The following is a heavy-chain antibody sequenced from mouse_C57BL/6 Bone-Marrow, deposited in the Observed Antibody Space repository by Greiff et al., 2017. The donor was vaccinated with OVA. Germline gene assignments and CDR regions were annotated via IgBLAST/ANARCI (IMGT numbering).Heavy chain of an antibody. Sequence: EVQLVEPGGGLVKPGGSLKLSCAASGFTFSSYAMSWVRQTPEKRLEWVATISDGGSYTYYPDNVKGRFTISRDNAKNNLYLQMSHLKSEDTAMYYCARDGAREGGFAYWGQGTLVTVSA. V-gene: IGHV5-4*01. J-gene: IGHJ3*01. CDR1: GFTFSSYA. CDR2: ISDGGSYT. D-gene: IGHD3-3*01. CDR3: ARDGAREGGFAY.